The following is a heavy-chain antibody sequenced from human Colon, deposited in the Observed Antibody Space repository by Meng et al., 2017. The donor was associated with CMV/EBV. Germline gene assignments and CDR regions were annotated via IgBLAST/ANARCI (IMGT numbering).Heavy chain of an antibody. CDR1: GFDISSYG. V-gene: IGHV3-30-3*01. CDR3: ARRHGRYFDY. D-gene: IGHD2-8*01. CDR2: ISFDGANK. Sequence: GESLKISCVASGFDISSYGFHWVRQSPGKGLEWVADISFDGANKFGADSLEGRFTASRDNSKNTVYLQMHSLRAEDTAVYFCARRHGRYFDYWGQGTVVTVSS. J-gene: IGHJ4*02.